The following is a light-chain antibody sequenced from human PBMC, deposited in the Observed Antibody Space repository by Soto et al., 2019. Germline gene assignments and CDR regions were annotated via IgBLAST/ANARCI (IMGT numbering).Light chain of an antibody. CDR1: QGISNY. CDR2: AAS. Sequence: DIQLTQSPSFLSASVGDRIAITCRASQGISNYLAWYQQNPGKAPKLLIYAASTLQSGVPSRFSGSGSGTEFILTISSLQPEDFATYYCQQLDSYPYTFGQGTKLEIK. J-gene: IGKJ2*01. V-gene: IGKV1-9*01. CDR3: QQLDSYPYT.